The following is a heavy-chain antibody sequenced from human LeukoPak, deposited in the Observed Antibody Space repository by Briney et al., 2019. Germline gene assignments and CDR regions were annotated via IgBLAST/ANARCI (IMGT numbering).Heavy chain of an antibody. CDR1: GGSFSGYY. V-gene: IGHV4-34*01. Sequence: SETLSLTCAVYGGSFSGYYWSWIRQPPGKGLEWIGEINHSGSTNYNPSLKSRVTISVDTSKNQFSLKLSSVTAADTAVYYCARETGSSSSPTYYYYYYGMDVWGQGTTVTVSS. CDR3: ARETGSSSSPTYYYYYYGMDV. J-gene: IGHJ6*02. D-gene: IGHD6-13*01. CDR2: INHSGST.